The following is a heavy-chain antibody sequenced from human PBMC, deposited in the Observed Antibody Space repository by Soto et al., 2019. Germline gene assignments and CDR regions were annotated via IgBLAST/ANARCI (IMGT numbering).Heavy chain of an antibody. D-gene: IGHD4-17*01. CDR2: ISPNSGNT. J-gene: IGHJ4*02. CDR1: GYAFLSYA. Sequence: GASVKVSCKASGYAFLSYAISWVRQAPGQGLEWMGWISPNSGNTNYAQKLQGRVTMTTDTSTSTVYMELRSLRSDDTAVYYCARRPPFSFGDYVTYFFDYWGQGTLVTVSS. CDR3: ARRPPFSFGDYVTYFFDY. V-gene: IGHV1-18*01.